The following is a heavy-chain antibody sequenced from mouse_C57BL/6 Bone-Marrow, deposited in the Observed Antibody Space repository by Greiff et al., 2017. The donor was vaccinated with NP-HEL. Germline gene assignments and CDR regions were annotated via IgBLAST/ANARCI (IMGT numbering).Heavy chain of an antibody. CDR1: GYAFSSYW. J-gene: IGHJ4*01. CDR2: IYPGDGDT. V-gene: IGHV1-80*01. CDR3: ARRDYDAPYAMDY. Sequence: VQLQQSGAELVKPGASVKISCKASGYAFSSYWMNWVKQRPGKGLEWIGQIYPGDGDTNYNGKFKGKATLTADKSSSIAYMQLSSLTSEDSAVYFCARRDYDAPYAMDYWGQGTSVTVSS. D-gene: IGHD2-4*01.